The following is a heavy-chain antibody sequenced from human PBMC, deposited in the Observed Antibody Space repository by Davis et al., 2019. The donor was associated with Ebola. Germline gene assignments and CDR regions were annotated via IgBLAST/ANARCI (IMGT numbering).Heavy chain of an antibody. CDR2: INPSDGNT. Sequence: AASVKVSCRASGYTFTSYYMHWVRQAPGRGLEWMGIINPSDGNTNYAQKFQGRVTMTRDTSTTTVYMELSSLRSEDTAVYYCAIDDTGYSSNLGRFRDHPFDLWGQGTMVTVSS. D-gene: IGHD4-11*01. CDR3: AIDDTGYSSNLGRFRDHPFDL. J-gene: IGHJ3*01. V-gene: IGHV1-46*01. CDR1: GYTFTSYY.